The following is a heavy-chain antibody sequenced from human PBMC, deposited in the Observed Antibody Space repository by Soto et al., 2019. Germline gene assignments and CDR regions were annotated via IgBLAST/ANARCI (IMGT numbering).Heavy chain of an antibody. Sequence: SETLSLTCTVSGASVTSNNFYWSWIRQPPGKGLEWIGYISTSGSTNYNPSLKSRVTISGDTSKKQFYLELTSVTAADTAVYYCARVGNWNDGLGSWGQGALVTVSS. CDR2: ISTSGST. CDR3: ARVGNWNDGLGS. J-gene: IGHJ5*02. D-gene: IGHD1-1*01. CDR1: GASVTSNNFY. V-gene: IGHV4-61*01.